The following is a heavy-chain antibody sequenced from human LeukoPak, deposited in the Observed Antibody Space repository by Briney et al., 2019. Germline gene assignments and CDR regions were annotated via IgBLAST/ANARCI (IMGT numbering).Heavy chain of an antibody. CDR3: ARVSITMVRGVTHYYYYYMDV. CDR1: GDSVFSNSAA. CDR2: TYYRSKWYN. V-gene: IGHV6-1*01. Sequence: SQTLSLTCAISGDSVFSNSAAWNWIRQSPSRGLEWLGRTYYRSKWYNDYTVSVKSRITINPDTSKNQFSLQLNSVTPEDTAVCYCARVSITMVRGVTHYYYYYMDVWGKGTTVTISS. J-gene: IGHJ6*03. D-gene: IGHD3-10*01.